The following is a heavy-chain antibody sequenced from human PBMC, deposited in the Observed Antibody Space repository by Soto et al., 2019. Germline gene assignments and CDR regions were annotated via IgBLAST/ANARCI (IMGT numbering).Heavy chain of an antibody. CDR2: ISYDGSNK. CDR3: AKDSWDSSSSGVDY. V-gene: IGHV3-30*18. Sequence: QVQLVESGGGVVQPGRSLRLSCAASGFTFSSYGMHWVRQAPGKGLEWVAVISYDGSNKYYADSVKGRFTISRDNSKNTLYLQMNSLRAEDTGVYYCAKDSWDSSSSGVDYWGQGTLVTVSS. CDR1: GFTFSSYG. D-gene: IGHD6-6*01. J-gene: IGHJ4*02.